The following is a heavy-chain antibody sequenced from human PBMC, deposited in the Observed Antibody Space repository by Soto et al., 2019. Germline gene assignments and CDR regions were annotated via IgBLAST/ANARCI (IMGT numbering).Heavy chain of an antibody. CDR3: ERQDGQTTVTTIRVWFDP. D-gene: IGHD4-17*01. CDR2: MHSGGSA. V-gene: IGHV4-39*01. J-gene: IGHJ5*02. CDR1: GGSISSGTYF. Sequence: SETLSLTCSVSGGSISSGTYFWGWIRQPPGKGLEWIGSMHSGGSAYYNPSLKSRVTISVDTSKNQFSLRLSSVTAADTAVYYCERQDGQTTVTTIRVWFDPWGQGTLVTVSS.